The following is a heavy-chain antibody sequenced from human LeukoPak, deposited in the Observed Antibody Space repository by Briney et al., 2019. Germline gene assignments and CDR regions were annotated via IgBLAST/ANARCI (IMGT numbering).Heavy chain of an antibody. CDR1: GGSFSGYY. D-gene: IGHD1-1*01. CDR3: ARIPRAPGNDRFLRSKYYFDY. V-gene: IGHV4-34*01. Sequence: KPSETLSLTCAVYGGSFSGYYWSWIRQPPGKGLEWIGEINHSGSANYNPSLKSRVTISVDTSKNQFSLKLSSVTAADTAVYYCARIPRAPGNDRFLRSKYYFDYWGQGTLVTVSS. J-gene: IGHJ4*02. CDR2: INHSGSA.